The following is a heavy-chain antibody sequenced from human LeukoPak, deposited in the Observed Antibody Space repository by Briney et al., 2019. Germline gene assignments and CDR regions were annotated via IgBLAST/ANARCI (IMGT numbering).Heavy chain of an antibody. CDR2: INYLGLRT. D-gene: IGHD1-26*01. J-gene: IGHJ4*02. V-gene: IGHV3-23*01. CDR1: GFSFGVSD. Sequence: PGGSLRLSCAASGFSFGVSDMNWFRQAPGEGPQWVANINYLGLRTYYADSVKGRFTIARDNSKNMLFLQMDGLRVEDTALYYCAKDPNWEGGYWGQGTLVTVSS. CDR3: AKDPNWEGGY.